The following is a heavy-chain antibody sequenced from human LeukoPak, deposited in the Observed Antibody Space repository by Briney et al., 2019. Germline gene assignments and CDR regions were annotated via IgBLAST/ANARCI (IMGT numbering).Heavy chain of an antibody. Sequence: GGSLRLSCAASGFTFSSYWMSWVRQAPGKGLEWVANIKQDGSEKYYVDSVKGRFTISRDNAKNSLYLQMNSLRAEDTAVYYCARAIDRPLLWFGGFDYWGQGTLVTVSS. J-gene: IGHJ4*02. V-gene: IGHV3-7*01. CDR3: ARAIDRPLLWFGGFDY. D-gene: IGHD3-10*01. CDR1: GFTFSSYW. CDR2: IKQDGSEK.